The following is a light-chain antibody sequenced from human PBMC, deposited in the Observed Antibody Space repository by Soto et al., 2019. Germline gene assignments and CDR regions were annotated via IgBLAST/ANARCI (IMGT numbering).Light chain of an antibody. Sequence: DIQMTQSPSSLSASVGDRVTITCRASQGITYYLAWYQQKPGKVPKLLIYAASTLQSGVPSRFSGGGSGADFTLTISSLQPDDFATYYCQQYNTYSGTFGPGTKVEIK. J-gene: IGKJ1*01. CDR3: QQYNTYSGT. CDR1: QGITYY. CDR2: AAS. V-gene: IGKV1-27*01.